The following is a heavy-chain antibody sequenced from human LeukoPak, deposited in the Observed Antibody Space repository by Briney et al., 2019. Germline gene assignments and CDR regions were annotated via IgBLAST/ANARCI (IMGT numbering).Heavy chain of an antibody. J-gene: IGHJ4*02. CDR2: TNKDGTSS. V-gene: IGHV3-74*01. Sequence: GGSLRLSCAASGFTFSRYWMHWVRQAPGKGLVWVARTNKDGTSSNYADSVKGRVTISRDNAENTLYLQMSGLRADDTAVYFCAVLDTENFGGDFYPDWGQGTLVTVSS. CDR1: GFTFSRYW. D-gene: IGHD2-21*02. CDR3: AVLDTENFGGDFYPD.